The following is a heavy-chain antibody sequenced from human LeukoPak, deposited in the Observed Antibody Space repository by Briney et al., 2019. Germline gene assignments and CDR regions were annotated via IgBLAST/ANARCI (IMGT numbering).Heavy chain of an antibody. V-gene: IGHV4-39*01. Sequence: SETLSLTCTVSGGSVSSSSYYWDWIRQPPGKGLEWIGSIYYSGSTHYNPSLNSRVTISVDTSKNQFSLKLSSVTAADTAVYYCARRRGYDILTGYYSPLPFDYWGQGTLVTVSS. CDR3: ARRRGYDILTGYYSPLPFDY. CDR1: GGSVSSSSYY. J-gene: IGHJ4*02. CDR2: IYYSGST. D-gene: IGHD3-9*01.